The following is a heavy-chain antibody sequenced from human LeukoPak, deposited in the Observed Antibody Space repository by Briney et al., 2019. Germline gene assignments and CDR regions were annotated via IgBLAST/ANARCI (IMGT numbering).Heavy chain of an antibody. Sequence: SVKVSCKASGGTFSSYAISWVRQAPGQGLEWMGGIIPIFGTANYAQKFQGRVTITADESTSTAYMEPSSLRSEDTAVYYCASWPTYYYDSSGYHDYWGQGTLVTVSS. CDR1: GGTFSSYA. CDR3: ASWPTYYYDSSGYHDY. J-gene: IGHJ4*02. D-gene: IGHD3-22*01. V-gene: IGHV1-69*13. CDR2: IIPIFGTA.